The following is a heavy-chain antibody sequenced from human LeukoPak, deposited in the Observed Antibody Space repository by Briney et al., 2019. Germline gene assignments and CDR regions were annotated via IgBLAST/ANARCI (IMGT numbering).Heavy chain of an antibody. CDR2: ISSSTYI. CDR1: GFTFSSYS. D-gene: IGHD6-13*01. V-gene: IGHV3-21*01. Sequence: GGSLRLSCAASGFTFSSYSMNWVRQAPGKGLECVSSISSSTYIYYADSVKGRFTISRDNAKNSMYLQMNSLSAEDTAVYYCARAIAAAGNPLDYWGQGTLVTVSS. J-gene: IGHJ4*02. CDR3: ARAIAAAGNPLDY.